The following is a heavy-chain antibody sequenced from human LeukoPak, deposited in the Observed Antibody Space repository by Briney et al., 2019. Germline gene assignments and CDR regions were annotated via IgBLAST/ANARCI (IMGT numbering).Heavy chain of an antibody. CDR1: GFTFSNAW. CDR3: TTDRRACSGGSCYSGTPLHDPLFRLDY. Sequence: PGGSLRLSCAASGFTFSNAWMSWVRQAPGKGLEWVGRIKSKTDGGTTDYAAPVKGRFTISRDDSKNMLYLQMNSLKTEDTAVYYCTTDRRACSGGSCYSGTPLHDPLFRLDYWGQGTRVTVSS. CDR2: IKSKTDGGTT. D-gene: IGHD2-15*01. J-gene: IGHJ4*02. V-gene: IGHV3-15*01.